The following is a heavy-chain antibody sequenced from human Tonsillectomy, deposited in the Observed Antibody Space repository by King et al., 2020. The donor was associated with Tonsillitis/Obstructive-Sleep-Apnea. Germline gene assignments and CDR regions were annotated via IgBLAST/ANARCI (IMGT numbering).Heavy chain of an antibody. CDR1: GFTFSTYA. J-gene: IGHJ2*01. D-gene: IGHD5-24*01. CDR2: ISGSGGST. Sequence: EVQLVESGGGLVQPGGSLRLSCAASGFTFSTYAMSWVRQAPGKGLEWVSAISGSGGSTYYADSVKGRFTISRDNSKNTRYLQMNSLRAEDTAVYYCAKGTELATIIHCYFDVWGRGTLVTVSS. CDR3: AKGTELATIIHCYFDV. V-gene: IGHV3-23*04.